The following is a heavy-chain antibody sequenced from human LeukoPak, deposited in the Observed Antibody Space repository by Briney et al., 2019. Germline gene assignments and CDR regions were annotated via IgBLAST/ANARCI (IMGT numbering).Heavy chain of an antibody. V-gene: IGHV4-61*01. CDR1: GGSVSSGSYY. D-gene: IGHD3-16*02. CDR2: IYYSGST. J-gene: IGHJ5*02. CDR3: ARAGPTNKYYDYVWGSYRSLNWFDP. Sequence: PSETLSLTCTVSGGSVSSGSYYWSWIRQPPGKGLEWIGYIYYSGSTYYNPSLKSRVTISVDTSKNQFSLKLSSVTAADTAVYYCARAGPTNKYYDYVWGSYRSLNWFDPWGQGTLVTVSS.